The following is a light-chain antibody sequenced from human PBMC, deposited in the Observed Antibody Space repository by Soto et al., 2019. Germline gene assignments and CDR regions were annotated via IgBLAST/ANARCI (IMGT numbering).Light chain of an antibody. V-gene: IGLV1-44*01. J-gene: IGLJ2*01. CDR2: AND. CDR1: SSNIGSNT. Sequence: QSVLTQPPSASGTPGQTVTISCSGSSSNIGSNTVNWYQQLPRTAPKLLICANDQRPSGVPDRFSGSRSGTSASLAISGLQSEDEADYYCAAWDDSLSGLVFGGGTQLTVL. CDR3: AAWDDSLSGLV.